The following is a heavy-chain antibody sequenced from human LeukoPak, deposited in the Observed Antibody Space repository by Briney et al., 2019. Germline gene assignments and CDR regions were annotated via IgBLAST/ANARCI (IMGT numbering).Heavy chain of an antibody. J-gene: IGHJ4*02. CDR2: IYYSGST. CDR1: GGSISSYY. Sequence: SETLSLTCTVSGGSISSYYWSWIRQPPGKGLEWIGYIYYSGSTNYNPSPKSRVTISVDTSKNQFSLKLSSVTAADTAVYYCARRAGGWGYYFDYWGQGTLVTVSS. D-gene: IGHD6-19*01. V-gene: IGHV4-59*01. CDR3: ARRAGGWGYYFDY.